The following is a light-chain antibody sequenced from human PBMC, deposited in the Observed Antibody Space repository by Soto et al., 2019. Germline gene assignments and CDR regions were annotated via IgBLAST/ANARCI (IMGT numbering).Light chain of an antibody. CDR3: QQYGSSPPWYT. Sequence: EIVLTQSPGTLSLSPGERATLSCRASQSVSSSYLAWYQQKPGQAPRLLSYGASSRATGSPDRFSGSGSGTDFTLTISRLEPEDFAVYYCQQYGSSPPWYTFGQGTKLEIK. CDR2: GAS. J-gene: IGKJ2*01. V-gene: IGKV3-20*01. CDR1: QSVSSSY.